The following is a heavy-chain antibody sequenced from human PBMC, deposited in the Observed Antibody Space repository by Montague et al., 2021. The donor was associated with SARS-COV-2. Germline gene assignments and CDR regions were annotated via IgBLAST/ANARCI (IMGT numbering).Heavy chain of an antibody. CDR3: ARGPVDDNCSGGSCYSRYYYGMDV. CDR2: INHSGST. Sequence: SETPSLTCAVYGGSFSGYYWSWIRQPPGKGLEWIGEINHSGSTNYNPSLKSRVTISVDTSKNQFSLKLSSVTAADTAVYYCARGPVDDNCSGGSCYSRYYYGMDVWGQGTTVTVSS. J-gene: IGHJ6*02. CDR1: GGSFSGYY. V-gene: IGHV4-34*01. D-gene: IGHD2-15*01.